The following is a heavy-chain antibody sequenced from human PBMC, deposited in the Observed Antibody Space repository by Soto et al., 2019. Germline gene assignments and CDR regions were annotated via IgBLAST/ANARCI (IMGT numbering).Heavy chain of an antibody. Sequence: GGSLRLSCVASGFTFSSYAMHWVRQAPGKGLEWVAVISYDGSNKYYADSVKGRFTISRDNSKNTLYLQMNSLRAEDTAVYYCARESYFWSGGYYGMDVWGQGTTVTVSS. J-gene: IGHJ6*02. CDR3: ARESYFWSGGYYGMDV. V-gene: IGHV3-30-3*01. CDR2: ISYDGSNK. D-gene: IGHD3-3*01. CDR1: GFTFSSYA.